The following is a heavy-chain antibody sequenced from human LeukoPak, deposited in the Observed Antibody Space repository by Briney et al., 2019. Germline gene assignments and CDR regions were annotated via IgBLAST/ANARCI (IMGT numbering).Heavy chain of an antibody. D-gene: IGHD5-18*01. CDR2: IYSGGST. CDR1: GFTVSSNY. V-gene: IGHV3-66*01. J-gene: IGHJ4*02. Sequence: SGGSLRLSCAASGFTVSSNYMSWVRQAPGKGLEWVSVIYSGGSTYYADSVKGRFTISRDNSKNTLYLQMNSLRAEDTAVYYCATYSYGHKTYYFDYWGQGTLVTVSS. CDR3: ATYSYGHKTYYFDY.